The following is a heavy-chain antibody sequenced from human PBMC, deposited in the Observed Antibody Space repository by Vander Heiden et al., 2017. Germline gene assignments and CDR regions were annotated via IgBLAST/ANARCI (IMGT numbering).Heavy chain of an antibody. CDR1: GFTFSSYE. D-gene: IGHD2-2*03. V-gene: IGHV3-48*03. CDR2: ISSSGSTI. Sequence: EVQLVESGGGLVQPGGSLRLSCAASGFTFSSYEMNWVRQAPGKGLEWVSYISSSGSTIYYADSVKGRFTISRDNAKNSLYLQMNSLRAEDTAVYYCAREPLSREWIFDWFDPWGQGTLVTVSS. J-gene: IGHJ5*02. CDR3: AREPLSREWIFDWFDP.